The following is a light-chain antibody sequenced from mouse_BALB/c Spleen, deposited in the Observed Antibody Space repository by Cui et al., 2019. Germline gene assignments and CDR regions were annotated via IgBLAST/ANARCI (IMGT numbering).Light chain of an antibody. CDR3: QQWSGYPFT. CDR1: SSVSSSY. J-gene: IGKJ4*01. CDR2: RTS. V-gene: IGKV4-58*01. Sequence: ENVLTQSQAIMAASLRQKVTMTFSASSSVSSSYLHWYQQKSGASPKPLIHRTSNLASGVPARFSGSGSGTSYSLTISSVEAEDDATYYCQQWSGYPFTFGSGTKLEIK.